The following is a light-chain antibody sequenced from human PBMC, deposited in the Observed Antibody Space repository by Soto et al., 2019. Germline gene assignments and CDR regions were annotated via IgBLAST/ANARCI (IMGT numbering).Light chain of an antibody. Sequence: QAVVTQPPSASGTPGQRVTISCSGSSSNIGSNSVNWYQQLPGTAPKLLLYNNNQWPSGVPDRFSGSKSGTSASLAISGLQSEDEADYYCATWDDSLNGWVFGGGTKLTVL. V-gene: IGLV1-44*01. CDR1: SSNIGSNS. CDR2: NNN. J-gene: IGLJ3*02. CDR3: ATWDDSLNGWV.